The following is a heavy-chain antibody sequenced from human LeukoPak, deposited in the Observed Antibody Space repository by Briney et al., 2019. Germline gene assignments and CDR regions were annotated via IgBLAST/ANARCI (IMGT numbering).Heavy chain of an antibody. D-gene: IGHD6-6*01. CDR1: GFTVSSNY. CDR2: IYSGGST. Sequence: GGSLRLSCAASGFTVSSNYMSWVRQAPGKGLEWVSVIYSGGSTYYADSVKGRFTISRGNSKNTLYLQMNSLRAEDTAVYYCARARPFDYGMDVWGQRTTVTVSS. CDR3: ARARPFDYGMDV. J-gene: IGHJ6*02. V-gene: IGHV3-66*02.